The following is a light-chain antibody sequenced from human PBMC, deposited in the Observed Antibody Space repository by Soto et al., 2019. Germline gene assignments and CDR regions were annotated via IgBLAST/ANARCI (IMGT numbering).Light chain of an antibody. J-gene: IGKJ2*01. Sequence: IQMTQSPSSLSASVGDRVTITCRASQGIRDALAWYQKRPGKAPKLLIYAASNLQSGVPTRLSASGSGTDCTLISNSLQPEDFATYSCLQDYDYPFTVGQGTKLEIK. CDR3: LQDYDYPFT. CDR2: AAS. CDR1: QGIRDA. V-gene: IGKV1-6*01.